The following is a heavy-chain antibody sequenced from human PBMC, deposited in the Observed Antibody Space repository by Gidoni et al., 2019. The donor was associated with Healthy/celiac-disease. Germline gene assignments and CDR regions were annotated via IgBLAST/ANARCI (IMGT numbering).Heavy chain of an antibody. CDR2: INPSGAST. CDR3: ARALEAITPSDYYYYYGMDV. CDR1: GYNVTSYC. J-gene: IGHJ6*02. V-gene: IGHV1-46*03. Sequence: QVQLVQSGAEVKKPGASAKVSCKAAGYNVTSYCMHGVRQAPGQGLEWMGIINPSGASTSYAQKFQCSVTMTRDTSTSTVYMWLSSLRSEDTAVYYCARALEAITPSDYYYYYGMDVWGQGTTVTVSS. D-gene: IGHD1-1*01.